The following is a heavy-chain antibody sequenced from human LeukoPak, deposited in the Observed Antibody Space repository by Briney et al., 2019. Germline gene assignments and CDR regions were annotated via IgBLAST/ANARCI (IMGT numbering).Heavy chain of an antibody. Sequence: SETLSLTCTVSGGSISSGGYYWRWIRQPPGKGLEWIGEINHSGSTNYNPSLKSRVTISVDTSKNQFSLKLSSVTAADTAVYYCARSLLGPIDYWGQGTLVTVSS. CDR1: GGSISSGGYY. CDR3: ARSLLGPIDY. V-gene: IGHV4-39*07. J-gene: IGHJ4*02. CDR2: INHSGST. D-gene: IGHD2-21*01.